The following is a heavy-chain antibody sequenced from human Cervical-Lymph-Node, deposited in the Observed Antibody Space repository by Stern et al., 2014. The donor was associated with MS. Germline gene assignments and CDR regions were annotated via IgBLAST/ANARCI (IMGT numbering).Heavy chain of an antibody. D-gene: IGHD1-1*01. Sequence: DQLVESGAEVKKPGSSVKVSCKASGDTLSSFAISWVRQAPGQGLEWMGVIIPVFGTANYAEKFQGRVTISADESTSTVYMELSSLRSEDTAVYYCARDNNDNGTDAWGQGTTVTVSS. CDR1: GDTLSSFA. J-gene: IGHJ6*02. V-gene: IGHV1-69*01. CDR3: ARDNNDNGTDA. CDR2: IIPVFGTA.